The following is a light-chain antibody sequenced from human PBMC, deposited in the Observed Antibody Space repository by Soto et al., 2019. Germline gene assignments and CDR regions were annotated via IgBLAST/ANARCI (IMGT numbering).Light chain of an antibody. J-gene: IGLJ2*01. V-gene: IGLV2-14*01. CDR2: DVS. CDR3: CSYTSSSTVV. Sequence: QSALTQPASVSGSPGQSITLSCTGTTSDVGGYNYVSWYQQHPGKAPKLMIYDVSNRPSGVSIRFSGSKSGNTASLTISGLQAEDEADYYCCSYTSSSTVVFGGGTKLTVL. CDR1: TSDVGGYNY.